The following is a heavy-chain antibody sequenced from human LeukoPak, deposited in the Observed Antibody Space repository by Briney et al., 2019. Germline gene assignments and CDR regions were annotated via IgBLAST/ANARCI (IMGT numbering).Heavy chain of an antibody. CDR3: ARDVWILTGYDAFDI. Sequence: GGSLRLSCAASGFTFSDYYMSWIRQAPGKGLEWVSYISSSGSTIYYADSVKGRFTISRDNAKNSLYLQMNSLRAEDTAVYYCARDVWILTGYDAFDIWGQGTMVTVSS. J-gene: IGHJ3*02. V-gene: IGHV3-11*01. CDR2: ISSSGSTI. CDR1: GFTFSDYY. D-gene: IGHD3-9*01.